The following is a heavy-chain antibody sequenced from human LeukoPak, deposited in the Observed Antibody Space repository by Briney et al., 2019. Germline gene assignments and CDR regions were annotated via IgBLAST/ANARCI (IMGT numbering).Heavy chain of an antibody. CDR1: EFTFSSYS. Sequence: GSLRLSCAASEFTFSSYSMSWVRLTPGKGLEWVANIKEDGTETYYVDSVKGRFTISRDNAKNSLYLQMNSLRVEDTAVYYCAKEGRSLQTYWGQGTLVTVSS. CDR2: IKEDGTET. CDR3: AKEGRSLQTY. V-gene: IGHV3-7*03. J-gene: IGHJ4*02. D-gene: IGHD5-24*01.